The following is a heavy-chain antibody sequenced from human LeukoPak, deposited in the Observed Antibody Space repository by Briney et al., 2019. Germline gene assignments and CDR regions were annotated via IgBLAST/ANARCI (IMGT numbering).Heavy chain of an antibody. CDR1: GGSISSYY. CDR2: IYYSGST. V-gene: IGHV4-59*01. D-gene: IGHD3-10*01. J-gene: IGHJ4*02. Sequence: SETLSLTCTVSGGSISSYYWSWIRQPPGKGLEWIGYIYYSGSTNYNPSLKSRVTISVDTSKNQFSLKLSSVTAADTAVYYCARGAGPLWFGELLFDYWDQGTLVTVSS. CDR3: ARGAGPLWFGELLFDY.